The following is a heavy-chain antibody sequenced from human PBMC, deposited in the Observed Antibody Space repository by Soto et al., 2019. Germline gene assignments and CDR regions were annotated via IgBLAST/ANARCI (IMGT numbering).Heavy chain of an antibody. D-gene: IGHD3-22*01. Sequence: PSETLSLTCTVSCGSIRSGGYYWSWIRQHPGKGPEWIGYIYNSGNTYYYPSLKSRLTILVDTSKNQFSLKLSSVTAADTAVYYCARGNDSDGYYYFDYWGQGTLVTVSS. J-gene: IGHJ4*02. V-gene: IGHV4-31*03. CDR3: ARGNDSDGYYYFDY. CDR1: CGSIRSGGYY. CDR2: IYNSGNT.